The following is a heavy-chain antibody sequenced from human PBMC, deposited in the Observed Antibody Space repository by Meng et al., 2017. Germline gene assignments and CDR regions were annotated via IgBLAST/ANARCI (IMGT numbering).Heavy chain of an antibody. Sequence: EVQLVESGGGLVQPGGSLRLSCAASGFTFNNYWMHWVRQVPGKGLVWVSRISGDGSITNYADSVKGRFTISRDNSKNTLYLQMNSLRAEDTAVYYCASMGYWGQGTLVTVSS. CDR1: GFTFNNYW. CDR3: ASMGY. J-gene: IGHJ4*02. D-gene: IGHD3-10*01. V-gene: IGHV3-74*01. CDR2: ISGDGSIT.